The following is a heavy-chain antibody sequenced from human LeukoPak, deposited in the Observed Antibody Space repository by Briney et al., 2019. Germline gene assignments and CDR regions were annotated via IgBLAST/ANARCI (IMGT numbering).Heavy chain of an antibody. J-gene: IGHJ4*02. D-gene: IGHD6-6*01. Sequence: SGTLSLTCTVSGGSFSSYYWTWIRQPAGKGLEWIGRIYSSGSTNYNPSLRSRVTISVDKSKNQFSLNLTSVTAADTGVYHCAREYSSTSGRHFDYWGQGILVTVPS. CDR1: GGSFSSYY. V-gene: IGHV4-4*07. CDR2: IYSSGST. CDR3: AREYSSTSGRHFDY.